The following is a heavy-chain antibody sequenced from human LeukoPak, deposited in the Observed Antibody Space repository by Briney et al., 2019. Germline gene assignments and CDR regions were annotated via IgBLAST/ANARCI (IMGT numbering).Heavy chain of an antibody. J-gene: IGHJ4*02. Sequence: PGGSLRLSCAGSGFTFSSYDMSWVRQAPGKGLEWVSAISGSGGSTYYADSVKGRFTISRDNSKNTLYLQMNSLRAEDTAVYYCAKNRDGGKYYFDYWGQGTLVTVSS. CDR3: AKNRDGGKYYFDY. D-gene: IGHD4-23*01. CDR2: ISGSGGST. CDR1: GFTFSSYD. V-gene: IGHV3-23*01.